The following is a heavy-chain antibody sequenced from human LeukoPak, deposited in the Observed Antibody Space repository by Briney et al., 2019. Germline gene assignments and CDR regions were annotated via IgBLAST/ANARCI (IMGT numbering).Heavy chain of an antibody. J-gene: IGHJ3*02. CDR3: ARSGYYDRSGYLTNPGAFDI. V-gene: IGHV4-61*02. D-gene: IGHD3-22*01. CDR1: GGSISSGSYY. CDR2: IYTSGST. Sequence: PSETLSLTCTVSGGSISSGSYYWSWIRQPAGKGLEWIGRIYTSGSTNYNPSLKSRVTISVDTSKNQFSLKLSSVTAADTAVYYCARSGYYDRSGYLTNPGAFDIWGQGTMVTVSS.